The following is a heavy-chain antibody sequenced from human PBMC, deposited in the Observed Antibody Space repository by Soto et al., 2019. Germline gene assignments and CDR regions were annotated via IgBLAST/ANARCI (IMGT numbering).Heavy chain of an antibody. D-gene: IGHD6-19*01. CDR1: GFTFSSYW. V-gene: IGHV3-74*01. CDR2: INSDGSST. Sequence: GGSLRLSCAASGFTFSSYWMHWVRQAPGKGLVWVSRINSDGSSTSYADSVKGRFTISRDNAKNTLYLQMNSLRAEDTAVYYCARVRSSGWHEGEGYYYYYGMDVWGQGTTVTVSS. CDR3: ARVRSSGWHEGEGYYYYYGMDV. J-gene: IGHJ6*02.